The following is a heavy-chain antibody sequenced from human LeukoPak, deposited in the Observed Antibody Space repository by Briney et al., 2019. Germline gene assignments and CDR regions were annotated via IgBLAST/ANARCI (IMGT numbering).Heavy chain of an antibody. CDR1: GGSFSGYY. J-gene: IGHJ5*02. V-gene: IGHV4-34*01. D-gene: IGHD5-18*01. Sequence: SETLSLTCAVYGGSFSGYYWSWIRQSPGKGLEWIGEINHSGTTNYNPSLKSRVTISVDTSKNQFSLKLSSVTAADTAVYYCARDRGVDTAMVNWFDPWGQGTLVTVSS. CDR2: INHSGTT. CDR3: ARDRGVDTAMVNWFDP.